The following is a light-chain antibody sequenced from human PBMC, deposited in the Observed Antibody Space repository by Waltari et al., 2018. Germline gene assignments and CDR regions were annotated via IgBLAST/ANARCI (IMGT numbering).Light chain of an antibody. CDR1: QGINDY. Sequence: DIQMTQSPSSLSASVGDRVTITCRASQGINDYLSWYQQKPGKAPNRLIYYASTLESGVPSRFSGSGSGTDYSLTISSLQPEDIATYYCHQHYHLPLTFGGGTKVEIK. CDR3: HQHYHLPLT. V-gene: IGKV1-33*01. CDR2: YAS. J-gene: IGKJ4*01.